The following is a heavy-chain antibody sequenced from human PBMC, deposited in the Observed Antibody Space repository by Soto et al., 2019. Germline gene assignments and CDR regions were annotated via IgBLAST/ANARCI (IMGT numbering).Heavy chain of an antibody. CDR3: ARFELRFLEWLSSQAPFDY. CDR2: IIAYNGTT. V-gene: IGHV1-18*01. D-gene: IGHD3-3*01. Sequence: ASVKVSCKASGGTFSCYAISWVRQAPGQGLEWMGWIIAYNGTTNYAQKLQGRVTMTTDTSTSTAYMELRSLRSDDTAVYYCARFELRFLEWLSSQAPFDYWGQGTLVTVSS. CDR1: GGTFSCYA. J-gene: IGHJ4*02.